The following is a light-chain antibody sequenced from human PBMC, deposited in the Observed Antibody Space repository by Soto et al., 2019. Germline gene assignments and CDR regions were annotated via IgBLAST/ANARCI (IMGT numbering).Light chain of an antibody. CDR1: QSISSY. CDR3: QQSYSTPPVT. CDR2: VAS. V-gene: IGKV1-39*01. J-gene: IGKJ4*01. Sequence: DIQMTQSPSSMSASVGDRVTITCRASQSISSYLNWYQQKPGKAHKLLIYVASSLQSGVPSRFSGSGSGTDFTLTISSLQPEDFATYYCQQSYSTPPVTFGGGTKVEIK.